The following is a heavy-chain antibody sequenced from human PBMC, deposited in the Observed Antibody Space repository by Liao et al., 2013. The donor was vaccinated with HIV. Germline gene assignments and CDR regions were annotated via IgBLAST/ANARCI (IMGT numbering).Heavy chain of an antibody. CDR3: ARGPLLWFGELSIGFDY. V-gene: IGHV4-30-4*08. CDR2: IYYSGST. D-gene: IGHD3-10*01. CDR1: GGSIGSGDYY. Sequence: QVQLQESGPGLVKPSQTLSLTCTVSGGSIGSGDYYWSWIRQPPGKGLEWIGYIYYSGSTYYNPSLKSRVTISVDTSKNQFSLKLSSVTAADTAVYYCARGPLLWFGELSIGFDYWGQGTLVTVSS. J-gene: IGHJ4*02.